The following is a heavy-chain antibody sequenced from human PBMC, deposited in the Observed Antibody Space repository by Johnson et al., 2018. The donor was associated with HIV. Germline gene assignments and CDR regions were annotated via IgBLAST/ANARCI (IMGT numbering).Heavy chain of an antibody. CDR2: INSDGSST. Sequence: VQLVESGGGLVQPGGSLRLSCVASGFTLSSYWIHWVRRAPGKGLVWVSRINSDGSSTSYADSVKGRFTVSRDNAKNSLYLQMNDLRAEDTALYYCARALTGTTQGAFDSWGQGTMVTVSS. CDR3: ARALTGTTQGAFDS. J-gene: IGHJ3*02. V-gene: IGHV3-74*02. D-gene: IGHD1-7*01. CDR1: GFTLSSYW.